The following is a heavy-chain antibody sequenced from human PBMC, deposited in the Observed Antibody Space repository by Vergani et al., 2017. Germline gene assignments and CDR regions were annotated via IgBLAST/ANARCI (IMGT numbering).Heavy chain of an antibody. Sequence: QLQLQESGPGLVKPSETLSLTCSVSGDSITSRLDYWGWIRQTPGKGLEWIGSMYHSGTTYYNPYLKSRATLSVDTSKNQISLQVTSVTAADTAVYYCARHQIGRYTEYWGKGILVTVSS. CDR1: GDSITSRLDY. D-gene: IGHD1-14*01. CDR3: ARHQIGRYTEY. V-gene: IGHV4-39*01. CDR2: MYHSGTT. J-gene: IGHJ4*02.